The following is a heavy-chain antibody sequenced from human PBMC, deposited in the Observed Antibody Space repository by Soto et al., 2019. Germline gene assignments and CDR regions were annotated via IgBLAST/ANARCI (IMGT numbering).Heavy chain of an antibody. V-gene: IGHV4-34*01. D-gene: IGHD3-3*01. CDR1: GGSFSGYY. Sequence: SETLSLTCAVYGGSFSGYYWSWIRQPPGKGLEWIGEINHSGSTNYNPSLKSRVTISVDTSKNQFSLKLSSVTAADTAVYYCASYRGASTIFGVVTPAYYFDYWGQGTLVTVSS. J-gene: IGHJ4*02. CDR2: INHSGST. CDR3: ASYRGASTIFGVVTPAYYFDY.